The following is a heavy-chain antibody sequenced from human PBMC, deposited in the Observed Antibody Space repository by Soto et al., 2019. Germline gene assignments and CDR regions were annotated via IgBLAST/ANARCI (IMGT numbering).Heavy chain of an antibody. Sequence: SETLSLTCTVSGASMRNSYWTWIRQSAGKGLEWIGRISTSGNTDYNPSLNSRLTMSVDTSKNQVSLKLTSVTAADTAVYYCARGGGVPALGDPWGQGTLVTVS. CDR3: ARGGGVPALGDP. CDR2: ISTSGNT. D-gene: IGHD3-16*01. CDR1: GASMRNSY. J-gene: IGHJ5*02. V-gene: IGHV4-4*07.